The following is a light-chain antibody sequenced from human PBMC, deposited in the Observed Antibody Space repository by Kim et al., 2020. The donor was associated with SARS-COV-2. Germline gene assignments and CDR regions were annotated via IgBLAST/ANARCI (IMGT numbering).Light chain of an antibody. CDR3: QRSYTPHT. CDR2: ASS. V-gene: IGKV1-39*01. Sequence: RYAAVGDRDTITCRASQMIGRNLNWYQHKPGQAPKRRIYASSVLQSGVPSRFNGSGSGTDFTLTIGWLQPEDFATYYCQRSYTPHTVGQGTKLEI. CDR1: QMIGRN. J-gene: IGKJ2*01.